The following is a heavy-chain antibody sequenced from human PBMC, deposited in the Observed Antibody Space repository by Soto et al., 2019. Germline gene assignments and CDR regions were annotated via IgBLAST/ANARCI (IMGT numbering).Heavy chain of an antibody. J-gene: IGHJ5*02. CDR2: ISSNSAYI. D-gene: IGHD6-13*01. CDR1: GFTFRSFT. V-gene: IGHV3-21*01. CDR3: TRDVSRDSSARGWFDP. Sequence: GGSLRLSCAASGFTFRSFTMNWVRQAPGKGLEWVSTISSNSAYIYYTDALRGRFTISRDNAKNSLHLQMNSLRAEDTAVYYCTRDVSRDSSARGWFDPLSPGTLVTVPS.